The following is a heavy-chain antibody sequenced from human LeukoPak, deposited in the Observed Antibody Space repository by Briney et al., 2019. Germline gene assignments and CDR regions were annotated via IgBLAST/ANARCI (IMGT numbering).Heavy chain of an antibody. V-gene: IGHV1-18*01. CDR1: GYTFTSYG. CDR2: ISAYNSNT. CDR3: ARDTYYYGSGSYYPNARLDY. D-gene: IGHD3-10*01. Sequence: ASVKVSCKASGYTFTSYGISWVRQAPGQGLEWMGWISAYNSNTHYAQKLQGRVTMTTDTSTSTAYMELRSLRSDDTAVYYCARDTYYYGSGSYYPNARLDYWGQGTLVTVSS. J-gene: IGHJ4*02.